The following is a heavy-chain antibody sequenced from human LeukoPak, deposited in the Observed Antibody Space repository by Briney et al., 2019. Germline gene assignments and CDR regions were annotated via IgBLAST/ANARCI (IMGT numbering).Heavy chain of an antibody. D-gene: IGHD6-13*01. CDR2: IKKDGSER. V-gene: IGHV3-7*01. Sequence: GGSLRLSCATSGFTFSRSWMSWVRQAPGKGLEWLANIKKDGSERYYVDSVKGRFTISRDNAENSLYLQMNNLGAEDTAVYYCATSLDAPGNYWGQGILDTVSS. CDR1: GFTFSRSW. CDR3: ATSLDAPGNY. J-gene: IGHJ4*02.